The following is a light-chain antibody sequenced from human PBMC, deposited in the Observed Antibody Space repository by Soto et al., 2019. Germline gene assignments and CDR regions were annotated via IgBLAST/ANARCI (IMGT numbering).Light chain of an antibody. CDR2: GAS. CDR1: QSLRATY. Sequence: EIVLTQSPGTLSLSPGETATPSCRASQSLRATYVAWYQQRPGQAPRLLIYGASSRATGIPERFSGGGSGTDFNLSVSRLEPEDFAVYFCQQYGSSPPTFGQGTKVDI. V-gene: IGKV3-20*01. J-gene: IGKJ1*01. CDR3: QQYGSSPPT.